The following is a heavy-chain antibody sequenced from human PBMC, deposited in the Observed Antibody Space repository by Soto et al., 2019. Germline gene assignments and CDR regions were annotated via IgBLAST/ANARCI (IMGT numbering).Heavy chain of an antibody. V-gene: IGHV1-69*02. J-gene: IGHJ4*02. D-gene: IGHD3-10*01. Sequence: QVQLVQSGAEVKKPGSSVKVSCKASGGTFSSYTISWVRQAPGQGLEWMGRIIPILGIANYAQKFQGRVTITADKSTSTAYMELSSLRSEATAVYYCARGGITMVRGVMDYWGQGTLVTVSS. CDR2: IIPILGIA. CDR3: ARGGITMVRGVMDY. CDR1: GGTFSSYT.